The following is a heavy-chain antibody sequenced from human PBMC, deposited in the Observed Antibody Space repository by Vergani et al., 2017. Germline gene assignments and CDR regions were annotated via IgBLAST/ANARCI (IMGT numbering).Heavy chain of an antibody. V-gene: IGHV4-39*07. J-gene: IGHJ5*02. D-gene: IGHD2-15*01. CDR1: GGSISSSSYY. CDR2: IYYSGST. Sequence: QLQLQESGPGLVKPSETLSLTCTVPGGSISSSSYYWGWIRQPPGKGLEWIGSIYYSGSTYYNPSLKSRVTISVDTAKNQFSLKLSSVTAADTAVYYCAXDTQGSHRSRARNWFDPWGQGTLVTVSS. CDR3: AXDTQGSHRSRARNWFDP.